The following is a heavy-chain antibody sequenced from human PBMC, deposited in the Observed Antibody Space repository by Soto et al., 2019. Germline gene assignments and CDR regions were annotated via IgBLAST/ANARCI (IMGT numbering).Heavy chain of an antibody. V-gene: IGHV4-4*02. J-gene: IGHJ4*02. CDR3: ARAISYWVPEASGWYLSGAWSHFDY. D-gene: IGHD6-19*01. Sequence: PSETLSLTCAVSGGSVSSTNWWSWVRQSPGKGLEWIGDIYHIGSTNYNPSLRSRVTISVDKSNNQFSLTLKYVTAADTAVYYCARAISYWVPEASGWYLSGAWSHFDYWGQGTLVTVSS. CDR1: GGSVSSTNW. CDR2: IYHIGST.